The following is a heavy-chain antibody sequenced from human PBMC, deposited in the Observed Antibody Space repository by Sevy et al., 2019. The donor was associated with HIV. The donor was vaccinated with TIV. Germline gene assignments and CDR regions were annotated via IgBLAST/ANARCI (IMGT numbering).Heavy chain of an antibody. J-gene: IGHJ4*02. V-gene: IGHV1-18*01. CDR3: ARDRQEGYFDY. CDR1: GYTFNIYG. CDR2: ISPYTGNT. Sequence: ASVKVSCKATGYTFNIYGISWVRQAPGQGLEWMGWISPYTGNTNYAQKLQGRVTMTTDTSTSTAYMDLRSLRSDDTVVYYCARDRQEGYFDYWGQGTLVTVSS.